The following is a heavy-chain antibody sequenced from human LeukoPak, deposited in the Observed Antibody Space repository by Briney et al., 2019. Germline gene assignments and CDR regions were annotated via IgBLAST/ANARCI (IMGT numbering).Heavy chain of an antibody. CDR3: AREYIRKLTTVTTAGDVTFSDY. CDR1: GFTFSSYS. D-gene: IGHD4-17*01. CDR2: ISSSSSYI. V-gene: IGHV3-21*01. J-gene: IGHJ4*02. Sequence: GGSLRLSCAASGFTFSSYSMNWVRQAPGKGLEWVSSISSSSSYIYYADSVKGRFTISRDNAKNSLYLQMNSLRAEDTAVYYCAREYIRKLTTVTTAGDVTFSDYWGQGTLVTVSS.